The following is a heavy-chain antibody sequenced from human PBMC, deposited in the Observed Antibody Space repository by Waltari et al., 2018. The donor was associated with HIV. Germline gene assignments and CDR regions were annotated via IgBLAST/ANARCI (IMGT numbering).Heavy chain of an antibody. D-gene: IGHD3-16*01. V-gene: IGHV4-39*01. J-gene: IGHJ4*02. Sequence: QLHLQESGPGLVKPSETLSLTRSVSGAPISSSSYYWAWIRQPPGKGLEWIGAIYYSGTAYYNPSVKSRVSASLDASKNELSLKLTSVTATDTALYYCARLRFHSLYYFDSWGPGILVTVSS. CDR3: ARLRFHSLYYFDS. CDR1: GAPISSSSYY. CDR2: IYYSGTA.